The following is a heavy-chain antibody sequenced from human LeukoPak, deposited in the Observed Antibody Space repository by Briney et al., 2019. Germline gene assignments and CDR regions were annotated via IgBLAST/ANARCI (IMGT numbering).Heavy chain of an antibody. Sequence: GGSLRLSCAASGFTFSNYWMSWVRQAPGKGLEWVAHIKQDGSETYYIESMKGRFTISRDNAKNSLYLQMNSLRAEDTAVYYCATRLSSGWYFGGQGTLVTVSS. D-gene: IGHD6-19*01. CDR2: IKQDGSET. CDR3: ATRLSSGWYF. J-gene: IGHJ4*02. CDR1: GFTFSNYW. V-gene: IGHV3-7*01.